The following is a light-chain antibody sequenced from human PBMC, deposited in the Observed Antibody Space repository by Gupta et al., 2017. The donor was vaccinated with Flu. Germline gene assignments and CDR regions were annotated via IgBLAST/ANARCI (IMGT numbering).Light chain of an antibody. V-gene: IGKV1-5*03. CDR1: QSISIW. CDR3: QRYDSLWT. CDR2: KAS. J-gene: IGKJ1*01. Sequence: DIQMTQSPSTLSASVGDRVTITCRASQSISIWLAWNQQKPGKVPKLLIYKASSLESGVPSRFSGSGSGTEFTLTISSLQPDDFATYYCQRYDSLWTFGQGTRVEIK.